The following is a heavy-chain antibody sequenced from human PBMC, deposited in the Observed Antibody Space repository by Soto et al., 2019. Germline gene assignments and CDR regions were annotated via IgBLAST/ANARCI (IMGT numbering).Heavy chain of an antibody. D-gene: IGHD3-3*01. CDR3: VRGPSDHKLRLVEWPYGDY. CDR2: IYSGHTT. J-gene: IGHJ4*02. V-gene: IGHV3-53*01. CDR1: GFIVSSNQ. Sequence: LRLSCVASGFIVSSNQMSWVRQAQGKGLEWVSVIYSGHTTYYADSVEGRFTISRDDSKNTLYLQMNSLRVEDTAVYYCVRGPSDHKLRLVEWPYGDYWGQGALVTVPQ.